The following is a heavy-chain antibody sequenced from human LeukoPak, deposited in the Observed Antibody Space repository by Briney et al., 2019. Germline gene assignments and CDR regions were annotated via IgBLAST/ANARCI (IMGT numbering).Heavy chain of an antibody. CDR2: INPSGGST. D-gene: IGHD2-2*01. J-gene: IGHJ4*02. CDR3: ASEPYCNSTSCYRFGFDY. V-gene: IGHV1-46*01. Sequence: ASVKVSCKASGYTFTSYYMHWVRQAPGQGLEWMGIINPSGGSTSYAQKFQGRVTMTRDTSISTAYMELSRLRSDDTAVYYCASEPYCNSTSCYRFGFDYWGQGTLVTVSS. CDR1: GYTFTSYY.